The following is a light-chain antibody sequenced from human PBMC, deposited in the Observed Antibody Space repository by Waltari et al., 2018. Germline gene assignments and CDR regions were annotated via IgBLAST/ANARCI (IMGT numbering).Light chain of an antibody. CDR2: KAS. J-gene: IGKJ4*01. CDR3: QQYNSWLT. V-gene: IGKV1-5*03. Sequence: DIQMTQSPSTLSASVGDRVPITCRASHSISDWLARYQQKPEKAPKLLISKASSLESGVPSRFSGSGSGTEFTLTISSLQPDDFATYYCQQYNSWLTFGGGTKVEIK. CDR1: HSISDW.